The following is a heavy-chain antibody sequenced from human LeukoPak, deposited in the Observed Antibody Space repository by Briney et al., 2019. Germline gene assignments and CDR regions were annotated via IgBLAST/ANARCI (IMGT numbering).Heavy chain of an antibody. CDR1: GSTFTGYY. CDR3: ERSSHYYDAFDI. CDR2: INPNSGGT. J-gene: IGHJ3*02. V-gene: IGHV1-2*02. D-gene: IGHD3-10*01. Sequence: ASVKVSCKASGSTFTGYYMHWVRQAPGQGLEWMEWINPNSGGTNYAQEFQGRVSMTRDTSISTAYMELSRLRSDDTDVYYCERSSHYYDAFDIWGQGTMVTFSS.